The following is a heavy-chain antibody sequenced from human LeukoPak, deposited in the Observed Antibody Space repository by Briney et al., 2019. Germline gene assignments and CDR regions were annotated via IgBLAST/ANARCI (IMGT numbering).Heavy chain of an antibody. CDR2: IKEDGSEI. D-gene: IGHD3-10*01. CDR3: TRTPDGVDY. V-gene: IGHV3-7*01. Sequence: GGSLRLSCVGSGFTFSRYWLNWVRQAPGKGLEWVANIKEDGSEIFYVDSVKGRFTISRDNARNSLYLQMNSLRAEDTAVYYCTRTPDGVDYWGQGTLVTVSS. CDR1: GFTFSRYW. J-gene: IGHJ4*02.